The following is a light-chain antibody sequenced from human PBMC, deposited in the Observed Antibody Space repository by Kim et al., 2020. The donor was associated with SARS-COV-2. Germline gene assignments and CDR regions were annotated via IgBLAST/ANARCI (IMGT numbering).Light chain of an antibody. Sequence: SYELTQPPCVSLDPGKTARITCGRNNIASKSVHWYQQKPGQAPVLVIYYDSERPSVIPKRFSGSNSGNTATLTLSRVETGDETDYYSQVWVSSSDHWVSGGGTQLTVL. J-gene: IGLJ3*02. CDR3: QVWVSSSDHWV. V-gene: IGLV3-21*04. CDR1: NIASKS. CDR2: YDS.